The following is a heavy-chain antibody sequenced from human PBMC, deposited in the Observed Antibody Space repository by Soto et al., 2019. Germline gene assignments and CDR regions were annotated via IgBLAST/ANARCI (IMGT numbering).Heavy chain of an antibody. D-gene: IGHD2-2*02. J-gene: IGHJ5*02. V-gene: IGHV3-30-3*01. CDR2: ISYDGSNK. CDR3: AKAVVPAAIGGHWFDP. CDR1: GFTFSSYA. Sequence: PGGSLRLSCAASGFTFSSYAMHWVRQAPGKGLEWVAVISYDGSNKYYADSVKGRFTISRDNSKNTLYLQMNSLRAEDTAVYYCAKAVVPAAIGGHWFDPWGQGTLDTVSS.